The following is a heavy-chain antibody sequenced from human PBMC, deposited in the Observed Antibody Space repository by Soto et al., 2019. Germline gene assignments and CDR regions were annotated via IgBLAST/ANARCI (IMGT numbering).Heavy chain of an antibody. D-gene: IGHD3-22*01. CDR1: GFTFSRYA. Sequence: GGSLRLSWAASGFTFSRYAMHWVRQAPGKGLEWMTIISYDANNKYYADSVKGRFTISRDNSENTVYLQMNSLRPEDTAVYYCAKDTYYYDSSGYYVFDYWGQGALVTVSS. V-gene: IGHV3-30-3*01. J-gene: IGHJ4*02. CDR3: AKDTYYYDSSGYYVFDY. CDR2: ISYDANNK.